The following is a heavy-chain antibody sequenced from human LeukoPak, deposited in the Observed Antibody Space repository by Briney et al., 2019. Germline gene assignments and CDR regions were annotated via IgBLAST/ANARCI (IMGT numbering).Heavy chain of an antibody. CDR1: GYTFTSYA. D-gene: IGHD2-21*02. J-gene: IGHJ5*02. CDR3: AKSGRRGSYCGGDCYAGWLDP. CDR2: INAGNGNT. Sequence: ASVKVSCKASGYTFTSYAMHWVRQAPGQRLEWMGWINAGNGNTKYSQKFQGRVTITRDTSASTAYMELSSLRSEDTAVYYCAKSGRRGSYCGGDCYAGWLDPWGQGTLVTVSS. V-gene: IGHV1-3*01.